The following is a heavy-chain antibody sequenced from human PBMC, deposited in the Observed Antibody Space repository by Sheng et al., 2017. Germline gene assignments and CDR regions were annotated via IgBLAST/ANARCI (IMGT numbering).Heavy chain of an antibody. V-gene: IGHV1-69*13. CDR1: GGTFSDYA. D-gene: IGHD2-8*01. CDR3: AKWTTDDYFYYMDV. CDR2: VIPIFRTA. J-gene: IGHJ6*03. Sequence: QVQLEQSGAAVKKPGSSVRVSCKASGGTFSDYAISWVRQAPGHGLEWMGGVIPIFRTAKYAQNFQGRVTITADASTSTAYMELSSLRSEDTAIYYCAKWTTDDYFYYMDVWGQGP.